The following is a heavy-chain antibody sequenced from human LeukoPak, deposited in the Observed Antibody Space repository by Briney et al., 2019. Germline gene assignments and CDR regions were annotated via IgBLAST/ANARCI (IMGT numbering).Heavy chain of an antibody. CDR1: GYSISSGYY. V-gene: IGHV4-38-2*02. CDR3: ARVQRLLSAPIFDP. CDR2: IYHSGST. D-gene: IGHD3-3*01. J-gene: IGHJ5*02. Sequence: ASETLSLTCTVSGYSISSGYYWGWIRQPPGKGLEWIGSIYHSGSTYYNPSLKSRVTISVDTSKNQFSLKLSSVTAADTAVYYCARVQRLLSAPIFDPWGQGTLVTVSS.